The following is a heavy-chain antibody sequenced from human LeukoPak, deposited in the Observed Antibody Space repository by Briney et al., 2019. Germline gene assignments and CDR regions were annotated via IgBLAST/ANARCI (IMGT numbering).Heavy chain of an antibody. CDR1: GVSFSGYY. Sequence: PSGTLSLTCAVYGVSFSGYYWSWIRQPPGKGLEWIGEITHSGSTNYNPSLKSRVTISVDTSKNQFSLKLSSVTAADTAVYYCARERMGYQLPYYYYYYMDVWGKGTTVTISS. CDR3: ARERMGYQLPYYYYYYMDV. J-gene: IGHJ6*03. V-gene: IGHV4-34*01. D-gene: IGHD2-2*01. CDR2: ITHSGST.